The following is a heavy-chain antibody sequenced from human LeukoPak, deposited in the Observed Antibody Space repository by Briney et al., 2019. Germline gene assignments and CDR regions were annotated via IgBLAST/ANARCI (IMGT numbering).Heavy chain of an antibody. V-gene: IGHV3-53*01. J-gene: IGHJ4*02. CDR1: GFTVSSNS. CDR2: IYSDNT. D-gene: IGHD6-13*01. CDR3: AKDPSSWYYFDY. Sequence: GGSLRLSCAASGFTVSSNSMSWVRQAPGKGLEWVSFIYSDNTHYSDSVKGRFTISRDNSKNTLYLQMNSLRAEDTAVYYCAKDPSSWYYFDYWGQGTLVTVSS.